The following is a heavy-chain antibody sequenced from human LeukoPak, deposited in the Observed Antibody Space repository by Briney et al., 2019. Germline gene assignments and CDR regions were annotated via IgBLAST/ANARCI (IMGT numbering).Heavy chain of an antibody. D-gene: IGHD3-9*01. J-gene: IGHJ4*02. CDR1: GFTFSSYS. CDR2: ISSSSSYI. Sequence: GGSLRLSCAASGFTFSSYSMNWDRQAPGKGLEWVSSISSSSSYIYYADSVKGRFTISRDNAKNSLYLQMNSLRAEDTAVYYCAKDSVLRYFDWLFQNSAADYWGQGTLVTVSS. V-gene: IGHV3-21*04. CDR3: AKDSVLRYFDWLFQNSAADY.